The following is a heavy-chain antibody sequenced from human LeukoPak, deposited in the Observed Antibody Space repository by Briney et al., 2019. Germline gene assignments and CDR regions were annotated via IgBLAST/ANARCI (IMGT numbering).Heavy chain of an antibody. CDR1: GFTFSSYG. D-gene: IGHD6-19*01. J-gene: IGHJ4*02. Sequence: GGSLRLSCAASGFTFSSYGVNWVRQAPGKGLEWVSSISSSGYYIHYADSVKGRFAISRDNARNSLYLQMNSLRAEDTGVYYCARDGHMYSSGWFDYWGQGTLVTVSS. CDR2: ISSSGYYI. CDR3: ARDGHMYSSGWFDY. V-gene: IGHV3-21*01.